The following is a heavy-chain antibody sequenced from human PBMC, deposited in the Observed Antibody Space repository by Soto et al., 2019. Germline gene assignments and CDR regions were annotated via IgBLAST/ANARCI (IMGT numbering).Heavy chain of an antibody. Sequence: SETLSLTCTVSGGSISSYYWSWIRQSPGKGLEWIGYIYYSGSTDYNPSLKSRVTISVDTSKNQFSLKLSSVTAADTAVYYCARTLAAAGTVENFDYWGQGTLVTVSS. D-gene: IGHD6-13*01. J-gene: IGHJ4*02. CDR2: IYYSGST. CDR3: ARTLAAAGTVENFDY. CDR1: GGSISSYY. V-gene: IGHV4-59*01.